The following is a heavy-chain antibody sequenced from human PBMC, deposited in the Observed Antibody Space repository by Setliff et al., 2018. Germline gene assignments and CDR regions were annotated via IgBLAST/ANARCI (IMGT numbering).Heavy chain of an antibody. V-gene: IGHV4-39*02. J-gene: IGHJ3*01. CDR1: NGSLNRNGYY. CDR2: VYHRGTT. CDR3: AKDKYSFGSGIYWNSFDL. D-gene: IGHD3-10*01. Sequence: LSLTCTVSNGSLNRNGYYWAWVRQPPGKGLEWIASVYHRGTTYYNPSLKSRVTTSVDTSKNQFSLKLISVTAADTAVYYCAKDKYSFGSGIYWNSFDLWGQGTMVTV.